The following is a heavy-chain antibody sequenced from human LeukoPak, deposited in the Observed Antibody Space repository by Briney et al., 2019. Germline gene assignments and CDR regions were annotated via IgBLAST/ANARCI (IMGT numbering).Heavy chain of an antibody. V-gene: IGHV3-48*03. J-gene: IGHJ4*02. D-gene: IGHD3-10*01. CDR2: ISTSGSTI. CDR1: GFTFSSYD. Sequence: PGGSLRLSCAASGFTFSSYDMNWLRQAPGKGLEWVSYISTSGSTIYYADSVKGRFTISRDNAKNSLYLQMNSLRAEDTAVYYCAKVPDYDGSGRYHWGQGTLVTVSS. CDR3: AKVPDYDGSGRYH.